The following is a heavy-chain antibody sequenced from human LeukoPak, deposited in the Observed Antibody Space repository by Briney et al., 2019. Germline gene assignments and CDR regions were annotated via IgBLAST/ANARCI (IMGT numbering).Heavy chain of an antibody. Sequence: GGSLRLSCGASGFTFSSYWTSWVRQAPGKGLEWVANIKQDGSEKYYVDSVKGRFTISRDNAKNSLYLQMNSLRAEDTAVYYCAAGDYADYWGQGTLVTVSS. CDR3: AAGDYADY. CDR2: IKQDGSEK. CDR1: GFTFSSYW. V-gene: IGHV3-7*01. J-gene: IGHJ4*02. D-gene: IGHD4-17*01.